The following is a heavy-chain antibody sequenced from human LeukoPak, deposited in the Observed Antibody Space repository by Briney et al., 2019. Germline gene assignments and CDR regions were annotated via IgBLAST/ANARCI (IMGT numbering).Heavy chain of an antibody. CDR2: IYPGDSGA. D-gene: IGHD3-22*01. Sequence: GESLKISCKGSGYTFTYYYIDWVRQMPGKGLEWMGIIYPGDSGARYSPSFQGQVTISVDKSINTTYLQWSSLKASDTAMYYCARRGRYYLDHDQALDIWGLGTMVTVSS. CDR1: GYTFTYYY. J-gene: IGHJ3*02. CDR3: ARRGRYYLDHDQALDI. V-gene: IGHV5-51*01.